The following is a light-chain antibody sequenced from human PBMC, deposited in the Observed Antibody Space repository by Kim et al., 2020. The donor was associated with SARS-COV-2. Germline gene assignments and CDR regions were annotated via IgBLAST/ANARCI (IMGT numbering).Light chain of an antibody. CDR3: QQRSIWPPT. CDR1: QSVSIY. V-gene: IGKV3-11*01. J-gene: IGKJ4*01. CDR2: DAS. Sequence: LSPGERATLSCRASQSVSIYVAWYQQKPGQAPRLLIYDASSRATGIPARFSGSGSGTDFTLTVNSLEPEDFALYYCQQRSIWPPTFGGGTKVDIK.